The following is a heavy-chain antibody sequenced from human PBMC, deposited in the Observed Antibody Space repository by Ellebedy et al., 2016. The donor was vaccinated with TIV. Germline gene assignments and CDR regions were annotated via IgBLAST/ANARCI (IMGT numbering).Heavy chain of an antibody. CDR1: GYTFTSYY. Sequence: AASVKVSCKASGYTFTSYYMHWVRQAPGQGLEWMGRIIPILGIANYAQKFQGRVTITADKSTSTAYMELSSLRSEDTAVYYCARNHPDLYCTNGVCYTWGQGTTVTVSS. CDR2: IIPILGIA. J-gene: IGHJ6*02. D-gene: IGHD2-8*01. V-gene: IGHV1-69*02. CDR3: ARNHPDLYCTNGVCYT.